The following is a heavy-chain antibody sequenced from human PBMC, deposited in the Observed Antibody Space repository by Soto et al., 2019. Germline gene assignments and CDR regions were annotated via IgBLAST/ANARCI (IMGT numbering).Heavy chain of an antibody. V-gene: IGHV1-18*01. D-gene: IGHD3-3*01. Sequence: QVQLVQSGAEVKKPGASVKVSCKASGYTFTSHGISWVRQAPGQGLEWMGWISAYNGNTNYAQKLQGRVTMTTDTATSTAYMELRSLRSDDTAVYYCARAIQRITIFGVVIMHFGYWGQGTLVTVSS. CDR3: ARAIQRITIFGVVIMHFGY. J-gene: IGHJ4*02. CDR1: GYTFTSHG. CDR2: ISAYNGNT.